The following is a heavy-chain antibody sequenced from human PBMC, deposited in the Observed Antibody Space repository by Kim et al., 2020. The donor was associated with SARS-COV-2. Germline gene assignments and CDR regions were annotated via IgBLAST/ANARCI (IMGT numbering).Heavy chain of an antibody. V-gene: IGHV3-23*01. Sequence: ADSVKGRFTISRDNSKNTLYLQMNSLRAEDTAVYYCAKTKSYASGSYYHYWGQGTLVTVSS. J-gene: IGHJ4*02. D-gene: IGHD1-26*01. CDR3: AKTKSYASGSYYHY.